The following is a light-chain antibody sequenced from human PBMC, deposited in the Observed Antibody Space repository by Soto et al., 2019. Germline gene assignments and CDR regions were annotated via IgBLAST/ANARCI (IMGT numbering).Light chain of an antibody. Sequence: DIQMTQSPSSVSASVGDRVTITCRASQDIGSWLAWYQQKPGKAPDLLIYGASSLQSGVPSRFYGRGSGTEFTLTISSLQPEDFATYYCQQGGSFPITFGQGTRLEIK. CDR2: GAS. CDR3: QQGGSFPIT. CDR1: QDIGSW. J-gene: IGKJ5*01. V-gene: IGKV1-12*01.